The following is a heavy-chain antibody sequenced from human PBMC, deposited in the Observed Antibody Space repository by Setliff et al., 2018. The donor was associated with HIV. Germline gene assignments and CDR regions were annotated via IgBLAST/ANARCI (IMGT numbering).Heavy chain of an antibody. CDR1: GYTFTSYY. CDR2: INPSGGST. CDR3: ARDGPALDIVVVPAASVLGYYYYYMDV. V-gene: IGHV1-46*01. J-gene: IGHJ6*03. Sequence: ASVKVSCKASGYTFTSYYMHWVRQAPGQGLEWMGIINPSGGSTSYAQKFQGRVTMTRDTSTSTVYMELSSLRSEDTAVYDCARDGPALDIVVVPAASVLGYYYYYMDVWGKGTTVTV. D-gene: IGHD2-2*03.